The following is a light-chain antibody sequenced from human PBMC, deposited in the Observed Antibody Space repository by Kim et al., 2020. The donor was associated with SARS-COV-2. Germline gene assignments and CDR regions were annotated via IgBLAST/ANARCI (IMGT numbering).Light chain of an antibody. CDR2: EVT. CDR3: CSYAGSSTFGI. J-gene: IGLJ2*01. Sequence: QLISISSTGTSGVVGGYNLGSWCRQHRGKARKVWMYEVTKRPAGVGNRFSGSKSGNTASLKIYGLQAEDEGDYYCCSYAGSSTFGIFGGGTHLTVL. CDR1: SGVVGGYNL. V-gene: IGLV2-23*02.